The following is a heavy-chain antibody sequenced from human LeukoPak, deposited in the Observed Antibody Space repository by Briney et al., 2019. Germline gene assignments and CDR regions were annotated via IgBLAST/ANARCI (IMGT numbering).Heavy chain of an antibody. V-gene: IGHV4-59*01. D-gene: IGHD6-19*01. Sequence: SETLSLTCTVSGGSISSYYWSWLRQPPGKGLEWIGYIYYSGSTNYNPSLKSRVTISVDTSKNQFSLKLSSGTAPDTAEYYCARGLSWSGWFDYWGQGNLVTVSS. CDR2: IYYSGST. CDR3: ARGLSWSGWFDY. J-gene: IGHJ4*02. CDR1: GGSISSYY.